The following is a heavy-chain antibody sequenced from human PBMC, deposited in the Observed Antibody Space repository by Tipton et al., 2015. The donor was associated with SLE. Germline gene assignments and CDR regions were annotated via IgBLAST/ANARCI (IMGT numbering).Heavy chain of an antibody. Sequence: QVQLVQSGAEVKKPGSSVKVSCKASGGTLNNYSFMWVRQAPGQGLEWMGIVNPDTGGTSYAQRFQGRVTVTADTSSSTVYVELSSLRFDDTAVYYCARDRSRSGSDVFDYWGHGSLVTVSS. CDR2: VNPDTGGT. D-gene: IGHD1-26*01. V-gene: IGHV1-46*02. J-gene: IGHJ4*01. CDR3: ARDRSRSGSDVFDY. CDR1: GGTLNNYS.